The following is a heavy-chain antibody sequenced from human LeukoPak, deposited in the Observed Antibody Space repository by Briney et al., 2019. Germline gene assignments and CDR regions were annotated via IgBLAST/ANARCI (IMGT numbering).Heavy chain of an antibody. Sequence: SETLSLTYTVSGGSINSYYWTWIRQPAGKGLEWLGRVYTRGSPNYNPSLKGRVTMSLDTSKNQLSLKLRSVTAADTAVYYCATRPKFMSTYFDLWGRGTLVTVSS. CDR3: ATRPKFMSTYFDL. V-gene: IGHV4-4*07. CDR2: VYTRGSP. D-gene: IGHD5/OR15-5a*01. CDR1: GGSINSYY. J-gene: IGHJ2*01.